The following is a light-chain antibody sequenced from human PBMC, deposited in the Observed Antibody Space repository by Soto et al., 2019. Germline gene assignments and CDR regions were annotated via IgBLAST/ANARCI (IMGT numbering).Light chain of an antibody. CDR2: GNI. J-gene: IGLJ1*01. CDR3: HSFERRPALFYV. V-gene: IGLV1-40*01. CDR1: YSNIGSGFD. Sequence: QSVLTQPPSVSGAPGQRVTISCTGTYSNIGSGFDVHWSQRLPGTAPKLLICGNINRPSGVPDRSSGSKSVTSASLAITGLQAQGAVLYDSHSFERRPALFYVFGTGTKRTVL.